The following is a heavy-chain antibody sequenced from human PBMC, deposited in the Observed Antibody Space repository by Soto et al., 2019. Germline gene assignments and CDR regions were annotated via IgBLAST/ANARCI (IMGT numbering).Heavy chain of an antibody. CDR1: GFNFNSFA. CDR3: ARTPGITSKGDFDR. J-gene: IGHJ2*01. D-gene: IGHD1-7*01. V-gene: IGHV3-23*04. CDR2: VSPSGTST. Sequence: EAQLVESGGGLVQPGGSLRLSCAASGFNFNSFAMRWVRQAPGKGLEWVSGVSPSGTSTYYAGSLKGRLTISRDNSKDTVYLQMDFLRVDDTAIYFCARTPGITSKGDFDRWGRGTLVSVSS.